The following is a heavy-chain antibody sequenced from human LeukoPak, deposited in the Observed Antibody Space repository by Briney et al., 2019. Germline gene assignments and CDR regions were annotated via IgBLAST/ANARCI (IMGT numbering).Heavy chain of an antibody. D-gene: IGHD1-14*01. CDR1: RYTFTSYY. CDR3: ARDGRKMNY. J-gene: IGHJ4*02. V-gene: IGHV1-46*01. CDR2: INPSGGST. Sequence: ASVKVSCKASRYTFTSYYMHWVRQTPGQGLEWMGIINPSGGSTSYAQKVQGRVTMTRDTSTSTVYMELSSLRSEDTALYYCARDGRKMNYWGQGTLVTVSS.